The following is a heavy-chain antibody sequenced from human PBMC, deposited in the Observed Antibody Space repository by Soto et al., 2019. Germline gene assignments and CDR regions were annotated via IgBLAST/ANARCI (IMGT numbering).Heavy chain of an antibody. J-gene: IGHJ6*01. V-gene: IGHV3-23*01. Sequence: EVQLLESGGGLVQPGGSLKLSCAASGFSFSNFAVTWVRQAPGKGLEWVSTISGSGNSRYYADSVKGRFTVSRDNSKDTLYLQMNSLRAEDTAVYYCAKEFLAAVTDTKGVYYXXX. D-gene: IGHD6-19*01. CDR3: AKEFLAAVTDTKGVYYXXX. CDR2: ISGSGNSR. CDR1: GFSFSNFA.